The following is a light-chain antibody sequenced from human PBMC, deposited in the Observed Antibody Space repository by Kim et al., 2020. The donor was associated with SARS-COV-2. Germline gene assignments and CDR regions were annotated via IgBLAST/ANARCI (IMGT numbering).Light chain of an antibody. CDR1: QSISSY. Sequence: ATTGDRFTITCRASQSISSYLAWYQQKPGNAPKLLIYAASTLQSGVPSRFSGSGSGTDFTLTISCLQSEDFATYYCQQYYSYPMYTFGQGTKLEI. V-gene: IGKV1-8*01. CDR3: QQYYSYPMYT. J-gene: IGKJ2*01. CDR2: AAS.